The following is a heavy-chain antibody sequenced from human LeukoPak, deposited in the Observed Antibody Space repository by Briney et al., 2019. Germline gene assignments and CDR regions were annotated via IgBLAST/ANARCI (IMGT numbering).Heavy chain of an antibody. CDR2: ISAYKGNT. J-gene: IGHJ4*02. Sequence: ASVKVSCKASGYTFSKYGVSWVRQAPGQGLEWMGWISAYKGNTNVAQKFQARVTMTTDTSTSTAYMDLKSLRSDDTAVYYCASSGYSYVSGGTYDYYFDYWGQGTLVTVSS. V-gene: IGHV1-18*04. CDR1: GYTFSKYG. D-gene: IGHD5-18*01. CDR3: ASSGYSYVSGGTYDYYFDY.